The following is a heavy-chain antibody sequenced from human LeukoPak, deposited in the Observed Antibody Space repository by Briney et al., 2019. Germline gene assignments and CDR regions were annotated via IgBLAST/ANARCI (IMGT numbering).Heavy chain of an antibody. Sequence: SETLSLTCTVSSGSINNYYWSRIRQPPGKGLEWIGYIYYIWSTYYNPSLKSRVTISVDTSKNQFSLKLTSVTAADTAVYYCARHTTRGSSGWYRVFDYWGQGTLVTVSS. CDR3: ARHTTRGSSGWYRVFDY. CDR2: IYYIWST. V-gene: IGHV4-59*08. D-gene: IGHD6-19*01. J-gene: IGHJ4*02. CDR1: SGSINNYY.